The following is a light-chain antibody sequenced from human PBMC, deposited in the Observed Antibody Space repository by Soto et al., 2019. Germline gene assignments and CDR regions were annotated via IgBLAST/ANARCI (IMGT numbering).Light chain of an antibody. CDR1: QTTNW. CDR3: QHYDKYSPRT. V-gene: IGKV1-5*03. J-gene: IGKJ1*01. Sequence: DIQMTQSPSTLSASVGDRVTITCRASQTTNWLAWYQQKPGKAPKLLIYQASSLESGVPSRFSGSGSGTEFTLTISSLQPDDFATYYCQHYDKYSPRTSGQGTKVEIK. CDR2: QAS.